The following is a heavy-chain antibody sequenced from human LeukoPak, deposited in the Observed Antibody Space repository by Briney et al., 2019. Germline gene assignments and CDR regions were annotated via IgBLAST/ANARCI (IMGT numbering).Heavy chain of an antibody. CDR1: GFTFSSYA. J-gene: IGHJ6*03. CDR2: ISGSGGST. CDR3: ANRGHSSGYYAYYYYMDV. Sequence: GGSLRLSCAASGFTFSSYAMSWVRQAPGKGLEWVSAISGSGGSTYYADSVKGRFTISRDNSKNTLYLQMDSLRAEDTAVYYCANRGHSSGYYAYYYYMDVWGKGTTVTVSS. V-gene: IGHV3-23*01. D-gene: IGHD3-22*01.